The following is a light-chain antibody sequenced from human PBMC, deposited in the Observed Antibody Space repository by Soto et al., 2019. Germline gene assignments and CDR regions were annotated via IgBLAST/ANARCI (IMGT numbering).Light chain of an antibody. CDR2: AAT. J-gene: IGKJ2*01. CDR3: QQSYSTLYT. CDR1: QNIRTY. Sequence: DIQLTQSPSSLSASVGDRVNITCRASQNIRTYLNWYQQKPGKAPTLLIYAATTLQSGVPSTFSGSASGTDFSLTISSLQPGDVATYYCQQSYSTLYTFGHGTKVDIK. V-gene: IGKV1-39*01.